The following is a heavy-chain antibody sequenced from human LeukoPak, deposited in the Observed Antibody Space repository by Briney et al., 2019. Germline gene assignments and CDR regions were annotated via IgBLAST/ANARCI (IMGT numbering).Heavy chain of an antibody. CDR3: ARGYCTNGVCYGGRDAFDI. J-gene: IGHJ3*02. Sequence: GGSLRLSCAASGFTFNNAWMSWVRQAPGKGLEWISYISSSSGGTIYYTDSVKGRFTISRDNAKNSLYLQMNSLRAEDTAVYYCARGYCTNGVCYGGRDAFDIWGQGTMVTVSS. CDR2: ISSSSGGTI. V-gene: IGHV3-11*04. D-gene: IGHD2-8*01. CDR1: GFTFNNAW.